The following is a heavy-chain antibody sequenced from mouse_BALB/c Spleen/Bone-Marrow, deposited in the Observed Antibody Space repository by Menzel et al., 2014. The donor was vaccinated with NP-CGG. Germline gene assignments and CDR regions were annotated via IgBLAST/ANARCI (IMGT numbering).Heavy chain of an antibody. CDR3: AREAYYGPDY. Sequence: QVQLQQSGADLVKPGASVKLSCKASGYTFTRYWMEWVKQRPGQGLEWIGEINPSNGRTNYNEKFKSKATLTVDKSSSTAYMQLSSLTSEDSAVYYCAREAYYGPDYWGQGTTLTVSS. D-gene: IGHD1-2*01. V-gene: IGHV1S81*02. J-gene: IGHJ2*01. CDR1: GYTFTRYW. CDR2: INPSNGRT.